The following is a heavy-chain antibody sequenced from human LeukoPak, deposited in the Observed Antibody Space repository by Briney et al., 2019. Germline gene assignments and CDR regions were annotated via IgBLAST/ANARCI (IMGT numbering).Heavy chain of an antibody. D-gene: IGHD3-16*01. CDR2: IYGGGGA. V-gene: IGHV3-66*01. CDR1: GFSVTSNY. Sequence: PGGSLRLSCAASGFSVTSNYMNWVRQAPGKGLEWVSVIYGGGGAYYADSVKGRFTISTDTSKHTLYLQMNSLRVEDTAVYYCARSPGMMGYWGQGTLVTVSS. CDR3: ARSPGMMGY. J-gene: IGHJ4*02.